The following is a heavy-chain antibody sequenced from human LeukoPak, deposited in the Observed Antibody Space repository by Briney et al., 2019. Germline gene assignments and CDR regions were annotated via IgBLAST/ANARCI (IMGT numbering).Heavy chain of an antibody. CDR1: GFTFSDYY. V-gene: IGHV3-11*03. CDR2: ISSSNSYT. Sequence: GGCLRLSCAASGFTFSDYYMSWIRQAPGKGLEWVSYISSSNSYTNYADSVKGRFTISRDNAKNSLYLQMNSLRAEDTAVYYCASVEGQYYGSGSSLGMDVWGQGTGDRL. CDR3: ASVEGQYYGSGSSLGMDV. D-gene: IGHD3-10*01. J-gene: IGHJ6*02.